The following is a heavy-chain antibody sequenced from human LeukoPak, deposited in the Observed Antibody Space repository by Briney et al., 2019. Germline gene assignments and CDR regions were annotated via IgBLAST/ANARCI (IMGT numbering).Heavy chain of an antibody. CDR2: ISYDGSNK. CDR3: ARDILKYGDYPPDAFDI. J-gene: IGHJ3*02. V-gene: IGHV3-30-3*01. CDR1: GFTFSSYA. Sequence: GGSLRLSCAASGFTFSSYAMHWVRQAPGKGLEWVAVISYDGSNKYYADSVKGRFTISRDNSKNTLYLQMNSLRAEDTAVYYCARDILKYGDYPPDAFDIWGQGTMVTVSS. D-gene: IGHD4-17*01.